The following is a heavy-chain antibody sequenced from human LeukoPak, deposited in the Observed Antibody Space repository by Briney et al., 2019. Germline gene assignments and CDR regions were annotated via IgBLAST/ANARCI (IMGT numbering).Heavy chain of an antibody. V-gene: IGHV3-7*01. Sequence: LAGGSLRLTCATFGFAVSDYWMTWARPVPGKGLEWVANINREGNEKYYVDSVKGRFTISRDNAKNSVDLQMDSLGVEDAAVYYCARVGTLELQRVFDFWGQGTLVTVSS. J-gene: IGHJ4*02. CDR1: GFAVSDYW. CDR2: INREGNEK. D-gene: IGHD1-7*01. CDR3: ARVGTLELQRVFDF.